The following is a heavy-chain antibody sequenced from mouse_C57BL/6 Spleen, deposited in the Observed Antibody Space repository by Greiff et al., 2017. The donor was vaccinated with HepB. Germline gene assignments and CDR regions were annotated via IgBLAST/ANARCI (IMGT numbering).Heavy chain of an antibody. V-gene: IGHV1-7*01. CDR1: GYTFTSYW. CDR2: INPSSGYT. D-gene: IGHD1-1*01. Sequence: QVQLQQSGAELAKPGASVKLSCKASGYTFTSYWMHWVKQRPGQGLEWIGYINPSSGYTKYNQKLKDKATSTADKASSTAYMQLSSLTYEDSAVYYCARSMSLLTTVVENYAMDYWGQGTSVTVSS. CDR3: ARSMSLLTTVVENYAMDY. J-gene: IGHJ4*01.